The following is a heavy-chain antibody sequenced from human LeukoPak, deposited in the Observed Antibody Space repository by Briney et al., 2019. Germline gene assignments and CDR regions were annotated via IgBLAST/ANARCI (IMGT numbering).Heavy chain of an antibody. CDR1: GGSISSYY. V-gene: IGHV4-59*08. CDR3: AGHHPRNTVDF. CDR2: ISDIGSI. Sequence: SETLSLTCTVSGGSISSYYWSWIRQPPGEGLEWIAYISDIGSINYNPSLKSRVTISLDTSKNQFSLKLSSVTAADTAVYYCAGHHPRNTVDFWGQGTLVTVSS. J-gene: IGHJ4*02. D-gene: IGHD2-8*02.